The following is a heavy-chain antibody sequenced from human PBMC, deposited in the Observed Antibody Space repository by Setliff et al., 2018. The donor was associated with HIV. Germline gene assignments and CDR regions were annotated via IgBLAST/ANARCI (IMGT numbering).Heavy chain of an antibody. V-gene: IGHV4-39*07. Sequence: SETLSLTCTVSGDSTSSSSSYWGWIRQPPGKGLEWIGSIYYSGSTIYNPSLKSRITISLDTSKEQFSLELSSATAADTAVYYCATLDHSGGNFLAYWGQGSLVTVSS. CDR1: GDSTSSSSSY. J-gene: IGHJ4*02. CDR2: IYYSGST. D-gene: IGHD2-21*02. CDR3: ATLDHSGGNFLAY.